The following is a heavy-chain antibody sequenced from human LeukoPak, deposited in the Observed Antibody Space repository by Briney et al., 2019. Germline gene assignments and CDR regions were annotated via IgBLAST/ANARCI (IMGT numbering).Heavy chain of an antibody. V-gene: IGHV1-69*13. Sequence: GASVKVSCKASGGTFSSYSINWVRQVPGQGLEWMAGIIPIFGTVKYAHKFQGRVTTTADESTSTAYLDLRALRSDDSAIYYCARGGDGYNSLLHSFDVWGHGTVVTVSS. CDR1: GGTFSSYS. CDR2: IIPIFGTV. D-gene: IGHD5-24*01. J-gene: IGHJ3*01. CDR3: ARGGDGYNSLLHSFDV.